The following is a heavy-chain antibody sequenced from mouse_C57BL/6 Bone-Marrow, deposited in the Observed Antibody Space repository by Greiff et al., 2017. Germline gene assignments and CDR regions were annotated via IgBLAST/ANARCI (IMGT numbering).Heavy chain of an antibody. J-gene: IGHJ1*03. CDR1: GFNIKDDY. CDR3: TTRDYYGSRRYFDV. V-gene: IGHV14-4*01. D-gene: IGHD1-1*01. CDR2: IDPENGDT. Sequence: VQLQQSGAELVRPGASVKLSCTASGFNIKDDYMHWVKQRPEQGLEWIGWIDPENGDTEYASKFQGKATITADTSSNTAYLQLSSLTSEDTAVYYWTTRDYYGSRRYFDVWGTGTTVTVSA.